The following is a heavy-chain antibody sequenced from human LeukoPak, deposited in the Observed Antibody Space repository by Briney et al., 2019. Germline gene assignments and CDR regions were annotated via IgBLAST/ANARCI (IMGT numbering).Heavy chain of an antibody. CDR2: ISWNSGSI. CDR3: AKDLASSGWYEWGPDY. V-gene: IGHV3-9*01. CDR1: GFTFDDYA. J-gene: IGHJ4*02. Sequence: PGGSLRLSCAASGFTFDDYAMYWVRQAPGKGLEWVSGISWNSGSIGYADSVKGRFTISRDNAKNSLYLQMNSLRAEDTALYYCAKDLASSGWYEWGPDYWGQGTLVTVSS. D-gene: IGHD6-19*01.